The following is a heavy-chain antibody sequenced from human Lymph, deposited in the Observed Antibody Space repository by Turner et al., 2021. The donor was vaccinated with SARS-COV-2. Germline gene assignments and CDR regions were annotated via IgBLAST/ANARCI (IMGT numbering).Heavy chain of an antibody. CDR2: IYIGGTT. J-gene: IGHJ3*02. Sequence: EVHLVETGGGFIQPGGSLRLSCAASGFTVSSNYMSWVRQAPGKGLEWVSVIYIGGTTYYADSVKGRFTISRDNSKNTLYLQMNSLRAEDTAVYYCARDLGPLAFDIWGQGTMVTVSS. CDR3: ARDLGPLAFDI. CDR1: GFTVSSNY. V-gene: IGHV3-53*02.